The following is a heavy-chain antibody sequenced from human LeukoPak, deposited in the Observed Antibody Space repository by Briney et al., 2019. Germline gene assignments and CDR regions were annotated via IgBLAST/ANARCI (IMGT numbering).Heavy chain of an antibody. J-gene: IGHJ4*02. V-gene: IGHV4-4*07. CDR1: GGSISSYY. Sequence: SETLSLTCTVSGGSISSYYWSWIRQPAGKGLEWIGRIHNSGSTNYNPSLKSRVTMSVDTSKNQFSLKLNSVTAADTAVYYCVRFDGGNGPDYWGQGILVTVSS. CDR3: VRFDGGNGPDY. CDR2: IHNSGST. D-gene: IGHD4-23*01.